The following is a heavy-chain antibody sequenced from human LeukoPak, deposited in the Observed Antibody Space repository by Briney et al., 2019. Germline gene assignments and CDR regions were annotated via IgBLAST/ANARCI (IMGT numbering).Heavy chain of an antibody. V-gene: IGHV3-7*01. J-gene: IGHJ6*03. CDR1: GFSLSSHW. CDR3: ARDGLAVAVNSYYYYYMDV. CDR2: INQDGSEK. Sequence: GGSLRLSCAASGFSLSSHWMTWVRQAPGKGLEWVANINQDGSEKYYIDSVKGRFTISRDNAKSSLYLQMNSLRGDDTSVYYCARDGLAVAVNSYYYYYMDVWGKGTTVTVSS. D-gene: IGHD6-19*01.